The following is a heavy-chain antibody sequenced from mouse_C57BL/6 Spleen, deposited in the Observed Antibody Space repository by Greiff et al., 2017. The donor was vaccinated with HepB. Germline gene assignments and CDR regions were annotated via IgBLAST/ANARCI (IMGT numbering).Heavy chain of an antibody. CDR2: INPYNGGT. CDR3: ARDYGYAMDY. J-gene: IGHJ4*01. Sequence: EVQLQQSGPVLVKPGASVKMSCKASGYTFTDYYMNWVKQSHGKSLEWIGVINPYNGGTSYNQKFKGKATLTVDKSSSTAYMELNSLTSEDSAVDYCARDYGYAMDYWGQGTSVTVSS. D-gene: IGHD1-1*01. CDR1: GYTFTDYY. V-gene: IGHV1-19*01.